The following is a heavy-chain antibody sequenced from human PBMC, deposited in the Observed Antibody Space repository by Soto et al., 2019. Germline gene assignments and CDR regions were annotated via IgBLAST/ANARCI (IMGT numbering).Heavy chain of an antibody. V-gene: IGHV4-30-2*01. CDR1: GFTFSNAW. CDR3: AAGGGPPRDY. Sequence: LRLSCAASGFTFSNAWMNWIRQPPGKGLEWIGYIYHSGSTYYNPSLKSRVTISVDRSKNQFSLKLSSVTAADTAVYYCAAGGGPPRDYWGQGTL. J-gene: IGHJ4*02. CDR2: IYHSGST. D-gene: IGHD1-26*01.